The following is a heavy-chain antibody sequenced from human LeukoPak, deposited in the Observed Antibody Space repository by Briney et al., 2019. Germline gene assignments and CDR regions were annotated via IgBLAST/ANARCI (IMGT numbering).Heavy chain of an antibody. J-gene: IGHJ4*02. V-gene: IGHV3-33*06. CDR1: GFTFSSYG. CDR2: IWYDGSNK. CDR3: AKDSQGYCSSTSCYMGEYDY. Sequence: PGGSLRLSCAASGFTFSSYGMHWVRQAPGKGLEWVAVIWYDGSNKYYADSVKGRFTISRDNSKNTLYLQVNSLRAKDTAVYYCAKDSQGYCSSTSCYMGEYDYWGQGTLVTVSS. D-gene: IGHD2-2*02.